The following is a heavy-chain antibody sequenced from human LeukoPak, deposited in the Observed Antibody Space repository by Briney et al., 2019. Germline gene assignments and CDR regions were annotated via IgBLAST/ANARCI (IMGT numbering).Heavy chain of an antibody. V-gene: IGHV3-7*01. J-gene: IGHJ6*03. Sequence: GGSLRLSCAASGFTFSSYSITWVRQAPGKGLEWVANIKQDGSEKYYVDSVKGRFTISRDNAKNSLYLQMNSLRAEDTAVYYCARDFGYYDFWSGYLLMDVWGKGTTVTVSS. CDR3: ARDFGYYDFWSGYLLMDV. D-gene: IGHD3-3*01. CDR2: IKQDGSEK. CDR1: GFTFSSYS.